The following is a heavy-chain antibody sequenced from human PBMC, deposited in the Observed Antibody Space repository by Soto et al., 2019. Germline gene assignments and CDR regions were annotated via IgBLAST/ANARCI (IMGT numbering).Heavy chain of an antibody. Sequence: ASVKVSCKASGYTFTSYYMHWVRQAPGQGLEWMGIINPSGGSTSYAQKFQGRVTMTRDTSTSTVYMELSSLRSEDTAVYYCASTPPYDYGDYGQGLDAFDIWGQGTMVTVSS. CDR3: ASTPPYDYGDYGQGLDAFDI. J-gene: IGHJ3*02. CDR1: GYTFTSYY. V-gene: IGHV1-46*03. D-gene: IGHD4-17*01. CDR2: INPSGGST.